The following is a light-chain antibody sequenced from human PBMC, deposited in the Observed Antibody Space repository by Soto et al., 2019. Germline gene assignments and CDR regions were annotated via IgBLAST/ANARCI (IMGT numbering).Light chain of an antibody. J-gene: IGKJ5*01. V-gene: IGKV3-15*01. CDR2: GAS. Sequence: EIVMTQSPATLSVSPGERATLSCRASQSVSSNLAWYQQKPGQAPRLLIYGASIRATGIPARFSGSGSGTEFTLTISSLLSEDFAVYYCQQYNNWHPITFGQGTRLEIK. CDR3: QQYNNWHPIT. CDR1: QSVSSN.